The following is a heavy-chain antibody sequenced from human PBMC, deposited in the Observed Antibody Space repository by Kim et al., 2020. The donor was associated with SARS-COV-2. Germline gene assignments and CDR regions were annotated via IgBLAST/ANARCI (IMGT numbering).Heavy chain of an antibody. CDR3: ARRLLAVSWANEVGAHDY. D-gene: IGHD1-26*01. CDR2: IYYSGST. CDR1: GGSISSSSYY. Sequence: SETLSLTCTVSGGSISSSSYYWGWIRQPPGKGLEWIGSIYYSGSTYYNPSLKSRVTISVDTSKNQFSLKLSSVTAADTAVYYCARRLLAVSWANEVGAHDYWGQGTLVTVSS. J-gene: IGHJ4*02. V-gene: IGHV4-39*01.